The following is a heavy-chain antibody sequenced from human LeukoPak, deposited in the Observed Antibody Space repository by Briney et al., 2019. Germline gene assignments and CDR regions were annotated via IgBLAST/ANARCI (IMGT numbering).Heavy chain of an antibody. D-gene: IGHD3-3*01. CDR2: IYTSGST. J-gene: IGHJ5*02. CDR3: ARAGAATIFGANWFDP. CDR1: GGSISSYY. Sequence: SETLSLTCTVSGGSISSYYWSWIRQPPGKGLEWIGRIYTSGSTNYNPSLKSRVTISVDTSKNQFSLKLSSVTAADTAVYYCARAGAATIFGANWFDPWGQGTLITVSS. V-gene: IGHV4-4*08.